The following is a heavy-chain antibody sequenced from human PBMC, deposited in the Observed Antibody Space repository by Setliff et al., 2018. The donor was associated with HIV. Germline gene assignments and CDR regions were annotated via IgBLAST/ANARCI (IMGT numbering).Heavy chain of an antibody. V-gene: IGHV3-53*01. J-gene: IGHJ4*02. CDR2: IYRGDGTYT. Sequence: PGGSLRLSCAASGFSVSTNYMTWVRQTPGGGLEWVSVIYRGDGTYTHYADSVKGRFTISRDTAKNTLFLQLNSLRAEDTAVYYCAANIMGLTPDDYWGQGTLVTVSS. D-gene: IGHD1-26*01. CDR1: GFSVSTNY. CDR3: AANIMGLTPDDY.